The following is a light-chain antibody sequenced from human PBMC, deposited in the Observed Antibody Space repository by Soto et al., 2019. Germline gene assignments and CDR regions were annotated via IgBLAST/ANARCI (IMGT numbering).Light chain of an antibody. CDR3: QQLYTVPST. J-gene: IGKJ5*01. V-gene: IGKV1-9*01. CDR1: QGISTY. CDR2: AAS. Sequence: DIQLTQSPSFLSASVGDRVTITCRASQGISTYLGWYQQKPGKAPKLLIYAASTLQTGVPSRFSGSGSGTEFTLTVTSLQPEDFATYYCQQLYTVPSTFGQGTRLEIK.